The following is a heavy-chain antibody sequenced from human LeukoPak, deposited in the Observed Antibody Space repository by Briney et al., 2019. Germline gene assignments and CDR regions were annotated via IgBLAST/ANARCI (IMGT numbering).Heavy chain of an antibody. V-gene: IGHV1-69*13. CDR3: ARAKEPYYDYVWGSLSYDY. D-gene: IGHD3-16*01. Sequence: SVKVSCKASGGTFSSYAISWVRQAPGQGLEWMGGIIPIFGTANYAQKFQGRVTSTADESTSTAYMELRSLRSDDTAVYYCARAKEPYYDYVWGSLSYDYWGQGTLVTVSS. J-gene: IGHJ4*02. CDR2: IIPIFGTA. CDR1: GGTFSSYA.